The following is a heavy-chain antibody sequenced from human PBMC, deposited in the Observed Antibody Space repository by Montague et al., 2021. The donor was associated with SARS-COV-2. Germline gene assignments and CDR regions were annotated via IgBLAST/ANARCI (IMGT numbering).Heavy chain of an antibody. CDR2: TCYRSEWYF. V-gene: IGHV6-1*01. J-gene: IGHJ3*02. CDR3: ARYSYSGTYFGLNDAFDI. D-gene: IGHD1-26*01. Sequence: CAISGDSVSSNNAAWNWIRQSPSRGLEWLGRTCYRSEWYFDYVISLRGRITINPDTSKNQFSLQLDSVTLDDTAVYYCARYSYSGTYFGLNDAFDIWGQGTLVTVS. CDR1: GDSVSSNNAA.